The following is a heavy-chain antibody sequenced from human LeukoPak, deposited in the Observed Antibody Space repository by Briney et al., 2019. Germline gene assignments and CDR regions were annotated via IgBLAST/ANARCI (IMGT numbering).Heavy chain of an antibody. CDR2: STTGGST. CDR3: AKVRILDYYDSSGYGLDWDY. J-gene: IGHJ4*02. D-gene: IGHD3-22*01. V-gene: IGHV3-23*01. Sequence: STTGGSTYYADSVKGRFTISRDNSKNTLYLQMNSLRAEDTAVYYCAKVRILDYYDSSGYGLDWDYWGQGTLVTVSS.